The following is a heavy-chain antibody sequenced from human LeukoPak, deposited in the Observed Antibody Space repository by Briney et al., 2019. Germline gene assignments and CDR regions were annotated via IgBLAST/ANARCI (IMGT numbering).Heavy chain of an antibody. CDR3: ARGSSSGWTDN. CDR2: IYYSGST. J-gene: IGHJ4*02. D-gene: IGHD6-19*01. CDR1: GGSISSYY. Sequence: SETLSLTCTVSGGSISSYYWSWIRQPPGKGLEWIGYIYYSGSTNYNPSLKSRLTISVDTSMNQFPLRLSTVTAADTAVYYCARGSSSGWTDNWGQGTLVTVSS. V-gene: IGHV4-59*01.